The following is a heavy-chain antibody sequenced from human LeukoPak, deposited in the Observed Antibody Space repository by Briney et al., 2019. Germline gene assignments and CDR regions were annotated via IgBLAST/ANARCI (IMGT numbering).Heavy chain of an antibody. CDR1: GGSTSSYY. D-gene: IGHD6-19*01. J-gene: IGHJ5*02. CDR2: THYSGST. CDR3: VRGGGWDAWFDP. V-gene: IGHV4-59*01. Sequence: SETLSLTCTVSGGSTSSYYWSWIRQPPGKGLEWIGYTHYSGSTNYSPSLKSRVTISVDTSKNQFSLKLRSVTAADTAVYYCVRGGGWDAWFDPWGQGTLVTVSS.